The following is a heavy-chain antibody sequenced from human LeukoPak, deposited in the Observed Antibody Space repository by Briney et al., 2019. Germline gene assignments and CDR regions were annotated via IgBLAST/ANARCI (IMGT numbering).Heavy chain of an antibody. J-gene: IGHJ5*02. D-gene: IGHD2-15*01. V-gene: IGHV4-34*01. Sequence: SETLSLTCAVYGGSFSGYYWSWIRQPPGKGLEWIGEINHSGSTNYNPSLKSRVTISVDTSKNQFSLKLSSVTAADTAVYYCASTYCSGGSCYFGFDPWGQGTLVTVSS. CDR2: INHSGST. CDR1: GGSFSGYY. CDR3: ASTYCSGGSCYFGFDP.